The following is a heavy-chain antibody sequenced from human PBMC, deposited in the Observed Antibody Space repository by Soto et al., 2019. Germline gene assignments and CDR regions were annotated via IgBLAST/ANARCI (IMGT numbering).Heavy chain of an antibody. Sequence: EVQLVESGGGLVQPGGSLRLSCAASEFTFSSYWMSWVRQAPGKGLEWVANIKQDGSDKYYVDSVKGRFIISRDNAKNSLYLQMNSLRAEDTAVYYCARVNRALRRGSAMDVWGQGTTVTVSS. CDR2: IKQDGSDK. CDR1: EFTFSSYW. J-gene: IGHJ6*02. CDR3: ARVNRALRRGSAMDV. D-gene: IGHD3-10*01. V-gene: IGHV3-7*01.